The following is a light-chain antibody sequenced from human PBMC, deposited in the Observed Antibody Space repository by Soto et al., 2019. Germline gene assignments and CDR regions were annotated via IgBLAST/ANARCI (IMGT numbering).Light chain of an antibody. CDR2: GIS. Sequence: EIVMTQSPVTLSVSPGERVTLSCRASQSLATILAWYQQKPGQTPRLVIYGISARASGIPGRFSGSGFGTDFTLTISSLQPEDSAVYYCQQYLDWPLTFGGGTKVEI. J-gene: IGKJ4*01. CDR3: QQYLDWPLT. V-gene: IGKV3-15*01. CDR1: QSLATI.